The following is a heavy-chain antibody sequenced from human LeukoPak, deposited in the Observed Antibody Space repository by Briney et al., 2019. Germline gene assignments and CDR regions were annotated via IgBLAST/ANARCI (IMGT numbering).Heavy chain of an antibody. D-gene: IGHD3-16*02. V-gene: IGHV4-38-2*02. J-gene: IGHJ4*02. Sequence: PSETLSLTCTVSGYSIISTHFWAWIRQSPGRGLEWIGSGYHRGSTYYNPSLKSRVTISVDTSKNQFSLKLSSVTAADTAVYYCARDRAHRRGLRLGELSLRPFDYWGQGTLVTVSS. CDR1: GYSIISTHF. CDR3: ARDRAHRRGLRLGELSLRPFDY. CDR2: GYHRGST.